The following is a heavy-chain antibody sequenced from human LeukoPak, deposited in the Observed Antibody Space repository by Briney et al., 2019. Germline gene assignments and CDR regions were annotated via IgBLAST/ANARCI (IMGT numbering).Heavy chain of an antibody. CDR1: GGSISSSSYY. J-gene: IGHJ4*02. Sequence: SETLSLTCTVSGGSISSSSYYWGWIRQPPGKGLEWIGSIYYSGSTYYNPSLKSRVTISVDTSKNQFSLKLSSVTAADTAVYYCARDPFWSGYYSDYWGQGTLVTVSS. CDR2: IYYSGST. V-gene: IGHV4-39*02. D-gene: IGHD3-3*01. CDR3: ARDPFWSGYYSDY.